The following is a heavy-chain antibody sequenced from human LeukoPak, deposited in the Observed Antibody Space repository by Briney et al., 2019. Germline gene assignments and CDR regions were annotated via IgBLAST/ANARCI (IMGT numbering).Heavy chain of an antibody. CDR2: IHGGGTTE. D-gene: IGHD6-13*01. CDR1: GFTFSSYS. V-gene: IGHV3-7*03. CDR3: ARDLSSRDAY. J-gene: IGHJ4*02. Sequence: GGSLRLSCAASGFTFSSYSMNWVRQAPGEGLEWVACIHGGGTTEYYLDSVKGRFTISRDNTKNSLSLQMNSLTAEDTAVYYCARDLSSRDAYWGQGILVTVSS.